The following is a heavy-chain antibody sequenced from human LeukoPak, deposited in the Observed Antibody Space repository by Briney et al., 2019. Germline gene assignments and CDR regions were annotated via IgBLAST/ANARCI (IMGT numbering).Heavy chain of an antibody. Sequence: GASVKVSCKASGYTFTSYDINWVRQATGQGREWMGWMNPNSGNTGYAQKFQGRVTITRNTSISTAYMELSSLRSEDTAVYYCARDLYGGPTYDYWGQGTLVTVSS. V-gene: IGHV1-8*03. CDR2: MNPNSGNT. CDR1: GYTFTSYD. CDR3: ARDLYGGPTYDY. D-gene: IGHD4-23*01. J-gene: IGHJ4*02.